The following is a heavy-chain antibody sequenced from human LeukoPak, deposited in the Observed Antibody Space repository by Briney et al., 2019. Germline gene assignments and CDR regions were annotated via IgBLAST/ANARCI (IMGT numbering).Heavy chain of an antibody. V-gene: IGHV4-34*01. CDR3: ARGIAVVVAATPMSYGMDV. D-gene: IGHD2-15*01. CDR1: GGSFSGYY. J-gene: IGHJ6*02. CDR2: INHSGST. Sequence: HSETLSLTCAVYGGSFSGYYWSWIRQPPGKGLEWIGEINHSGSTNYNPSLKSRVTISVDTSKNQFSLKLSSVTAADTAVYYCARGIAVVVAATPMSYGMDVWGQGTTVTVSS.